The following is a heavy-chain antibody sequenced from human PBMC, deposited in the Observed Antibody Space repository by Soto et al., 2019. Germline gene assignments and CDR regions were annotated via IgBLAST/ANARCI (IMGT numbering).Heavy chain of an antibody. D-gene: IGHD3-3*01. CDR1: GGSISTYY. V-gene: IGHV4-59*01. Sequence: QVQLQESGPGLVKPSETLSLTCTVSGGSISTYYWSWIRQPPGKGLEWIGYIYYNGRTNYNPSLESRFTISLDTSKCQSSLKLSSVGAADTAVYYCARDGSGYDFWSGPYFFDYWGPGTLVTVSS. CDR3: ARDGSGYDFWSGPYFFDY. J-gene: IGHJ4*02. CDR2: IYYNGRT.